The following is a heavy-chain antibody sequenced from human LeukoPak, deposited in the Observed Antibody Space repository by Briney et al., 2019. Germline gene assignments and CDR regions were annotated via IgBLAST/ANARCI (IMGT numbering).Heavy chain of an antibody. V-gene: IGHV3-74*03. CDR1: GFTFSSYW. CDR3: AKDRLTSGESYEIFDY. CDR2: INSDGSST. Sequence: GGSLRLSCAASGFTFSSYWMHWVRQAPGKGLVWVSRINSDGSSTTYADSVKGRFTISRDNAKNSLYLQMNSLRAEDTAVYYCAKDRLTSGESYEIFDYWGQGTLVTVSS. D-gene: IGHD3-16*01. J-gene: IGHJ4*02.